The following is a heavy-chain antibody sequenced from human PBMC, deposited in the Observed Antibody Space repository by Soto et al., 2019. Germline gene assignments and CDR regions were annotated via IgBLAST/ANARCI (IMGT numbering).Heavy chain of an antibody. Sequence: ASVKVSCKVSGYTLTELSMHWVRQAPGKGLEWMGGFDPEDGETIYAQKFQGRVTMTEDTSTDTAYMELSSLRSEDTAVYYCATPYSYGPYDAFDIWGQGPMVTVSS. J-gene: IGHJ3*02. CDR1: GYTLTELS. CDR3: ATPYSYGPYDAFDI. V-gene: IGHV1-24*01. CDR2: FDPEDGET. D-gene: IGHD5-18*01.